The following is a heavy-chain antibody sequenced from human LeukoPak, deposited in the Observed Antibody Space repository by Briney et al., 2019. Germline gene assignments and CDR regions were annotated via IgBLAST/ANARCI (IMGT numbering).Heavy chain of an antibody. CDR2: IYYSGST. J-gene: IGHJ4*02. V-gene: IGHV4-39*07. D-gene: IGHD3-22*01. Sequence: SETLSLTCTVSGGSISSSSYYWGWIRQPPGKGLEWIGSIYYSGSTYYNPSLKSRVTISVDTSKNQFSLKLSSVTAADTAVYYCASYYYDSSGYYYPGAFDIWGRGTLVTVSS. CDR3: ASYYYDSSGYYYPGAFDI. CDR1: GGSISSSSYY.